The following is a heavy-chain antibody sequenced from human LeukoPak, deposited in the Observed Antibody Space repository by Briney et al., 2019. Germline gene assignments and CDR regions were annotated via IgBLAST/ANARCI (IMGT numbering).Heavy chain of an antibody. CDR2: ISYDGSNK. CDR1: GFTFSSYG. D-gene: IGHD3-3*01. CDR3: ARGPPVLRFLEWLLSYFDY. Sequence: GRSLRLSCAASGFTFSSYGMHWVRQAPGKGLEWVAAISYDGSNKYYADSVKGRFTISRDNAKNSLYLHMNSLRVEDTAVYYCARGPPVLRFLEWLLSYFDYWGQGTLVTVSS. J-gene: IGHJ4*02. V-gene: IGHV3-30*03.